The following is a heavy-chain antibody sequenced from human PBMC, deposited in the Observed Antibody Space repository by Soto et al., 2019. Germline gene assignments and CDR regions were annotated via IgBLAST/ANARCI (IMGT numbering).Heavy chain of an antibody. Sequence: GGSLILSCAAAGFTFSSHAMNWVRKAPGKGLEWVSVISGSGDSTYYADSVKGRFTISRDNSKNTLYLQMNSLRAEDTAVYYCARRGPGTYFDYWGQGTLVTVSS. D-gene: IGHD6-13*01. CDR3: ARRGPGTYFDY. CDR2: ISGSGDST. V-gene: IGHV3-23*01. J-gene: IGHJ4*02. CDR1: GFTFSSHA.